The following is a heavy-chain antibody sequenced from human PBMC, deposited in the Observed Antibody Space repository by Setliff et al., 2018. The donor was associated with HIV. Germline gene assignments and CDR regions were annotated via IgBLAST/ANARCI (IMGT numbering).Heavy chain of an antibody. CDR1: GGSFTNYF. Sequence: PSETLSLTCAVYGGSFTNYFWSWIRQSPGKGLEWIGEINHSGRTKYNPSLKSRVTMSVDTSKNQFSLKLSSVTAADTAVYYCARGRDDYNYDPFDIWGQGTMVTVSS. CDR2: INHSGRT. V-gene: IGHV4-34*01. D-gene: IGHD4-4*01. CDR3: ARGRDDYNYDPFDI. J-gene: IGHJ3*02.